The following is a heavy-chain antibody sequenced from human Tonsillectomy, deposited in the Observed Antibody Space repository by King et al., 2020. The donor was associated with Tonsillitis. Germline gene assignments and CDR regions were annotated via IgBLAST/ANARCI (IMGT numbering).Heavy chain of an antibody. J-gene: IGHJ3*01. Sequence: VQLVESGGGLAQPGGSLRLCCSASGFTFDNFPMHWVRQAPGKGLEYVSFLSSDGLSSYLADSVKGRFAISRDNSKNTVCLQMNTLRPQDTAVYFCVKSKTISATDAFDVWGQGTLVTVSS. V-gene: IGHV3-64D*06. CDR2: LSSDGLSS. CDR1: GFTFDNFP. D-gene: IGHD3-9*01. CDR3: VKSKTISATDAFDV.